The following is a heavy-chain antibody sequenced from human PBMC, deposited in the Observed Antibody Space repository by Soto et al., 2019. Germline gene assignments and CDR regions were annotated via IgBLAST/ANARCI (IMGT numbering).Heavy chain of an antibody. D-gene: IGHD4-4*01. V-gene: IGHV3-21*01. CDR3: AREGTNNYNEYYFDS. Sequence: PGGSLRLSCAASGFTFSSYSMNWVRQAPGKGLEWVSSISGSGNYTHYADFLRGRFTISRDNAKTSLYLQMNSLRAEDTAVYYCAREGTNNYNEYYFDSCGQGTVVTVSS. J-gene: IGHJ4*02. CDR1: GFTFSSYS. CDR2: ISGSGNYT.